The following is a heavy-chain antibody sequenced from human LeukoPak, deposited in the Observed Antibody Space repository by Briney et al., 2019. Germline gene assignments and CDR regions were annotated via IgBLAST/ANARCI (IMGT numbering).Heavy chain of an antibody. D-gene: IGHD3-3*01. CDR2: INPNSGGT. V-gene: IGHV1-2*06. CDR1: GGTFSSYA. CDR3: ARSPYYDFWPTDY. J-gene: IGHJ4*02. Sequence: ASVKVSCKASGGTFSSYAISWVRQAPGQGLEWMGRINPNSGGTNYAQKFQGRVTMTRDTSISTAYMELSRLRSDDTAVYYCARSPYYDFWPTDYWGQGTLVTVSS.